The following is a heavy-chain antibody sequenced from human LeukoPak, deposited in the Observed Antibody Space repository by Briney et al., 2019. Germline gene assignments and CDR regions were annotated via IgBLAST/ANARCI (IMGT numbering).Heavy chain of an antibody. D-gene: IGHD3-9*01. CDR3: ASLLGDILTGGLTYYYYGMDV. V-gene: IGHV4-39*07. Sequence: SETLSLTCTVSGGSISSSSYYWGWIRQPPGKGLEWIGSIYYSGSTYYNPSLKSRVTISVDTSKNQFSLKLSSVTAADTAVYYCASLLGDILTGGLTYYYYGMDVWGQGTTVTVSS. J-gene: IGHJ6*02. CDR1: GGSISSSSYY. CDR2: IYYSGST.